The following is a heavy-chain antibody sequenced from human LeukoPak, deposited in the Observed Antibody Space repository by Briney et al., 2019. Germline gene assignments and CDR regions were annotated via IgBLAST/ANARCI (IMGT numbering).Heavy chain of an antibody. CDR3: AFRRDGYKGGNWFDP. CDR2: IYYSGST. J-gene: IGHJ5*02. CDR1: SGSFSGYY. D-gene: IGHD5-24*01. V-gene: IGHV4-39*01. Sequence: SETLSLTCAVYSGSFSGYYWGWIRQPPGKGLEWIGSIYYSGSTYHNPSLKSRVTISVDTSKNQLSLKLSSVTAADTAVYYCAFRRDGYKGGNWFDPWGQGTLVTVSS.